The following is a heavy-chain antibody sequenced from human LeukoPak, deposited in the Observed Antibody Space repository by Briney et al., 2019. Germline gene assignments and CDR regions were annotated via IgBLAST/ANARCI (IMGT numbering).Heavy chain of an antibody. Sequence: ASVKVSCKAPGYTFTGYYMHWVRQAPGQGPEWMGWINPNSGGTNYAQKFQGRVTMTRDTSISTAYMELSRLRSDDTAVYYCARAEYGSGSYYSYYYYYGMDVWGQGTTVTVSS. CDR1: GYTFTGYY. J-gene: IGHJ6*02. CDR3: ARAEYGSGSYYSYYYYYGMDV. V-gene: IGHV1-2*02. CDR2: INPNSGGT. D-gene: IGHD3-10*01.